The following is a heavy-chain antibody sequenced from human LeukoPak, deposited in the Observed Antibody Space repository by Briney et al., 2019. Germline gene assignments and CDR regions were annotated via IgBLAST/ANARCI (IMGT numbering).Heavy chain of an antibody. CDR2: INHSGST. D-gene: IGHD3-22*01. J-gene: IGHJ4*02. Sequence: PSETLSLTCTVSGGSISSYYWSWIRQPPGKGLEWIGEINHSGSTNYNPSLKSRVTISVDTSKNQFSLKLSSVTAADTAVYYCARGATRYYYDSSGYYYVIWGQGTLVTVSS. CDR1: GGSISSYY. CDR3: ARGATRYYYDSSGYYYVI. V-gene: IGHV4-34*01.